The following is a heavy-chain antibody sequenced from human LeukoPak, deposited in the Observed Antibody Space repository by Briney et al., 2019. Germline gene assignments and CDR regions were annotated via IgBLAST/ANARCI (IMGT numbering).Heavy chain of an antibody. J-gene: IGHJ4*02. CDR2: IYYSGST. CDR1: GGSISSGSYY. V-gene: IGHV4-61*10. Sequence: SQTLSLTCAVSGGSISSGSYYWSWIRQPAGKGLEWIGYIYYSGSTNYNPSLKSRVTISVDTSKNQFSLKLSSVTAADTAVYYCARVNGAQYYFDYWGQGTLVTVSS. D-gene: IGHD4-17*01. CDR3: ARVNGAQYYFDY.